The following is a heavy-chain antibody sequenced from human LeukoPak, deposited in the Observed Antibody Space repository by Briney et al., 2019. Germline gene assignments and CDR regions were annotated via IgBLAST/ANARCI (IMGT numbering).Heavy chain of an antibody. CDR2: ISSSGSTI. J-gene: IGHJ6*03. CDR1: GFTFSSYE. V-gene: IGHV3-48*03. Sequence: GGSLRLSCAASGFTFSSYEMNWVRQAPGKGLEWVSYISSSGSTIYYADSVKGRFTISRDNAKNSLYLQMNSLRAEDTAVCYCARGYAYDFWGGWSTDYMDVWGKGTTVTVSS. D-gene: IGHD3-3*01. CDR3: ARGYAYDFWGGWSTDYMDV.